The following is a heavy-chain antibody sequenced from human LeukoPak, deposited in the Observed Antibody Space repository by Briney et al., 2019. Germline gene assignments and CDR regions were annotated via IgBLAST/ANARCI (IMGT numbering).Heavy chain of an antibody. CDR2: ISYDGSNK. V-gene: IGHV3-30-3*01. CDR1: GFTFSSYA. CDR3: AREGAKRGYSGYDAMY. D-gene: IGHD5-12*01. Sequence: QTGGSLRLSCAASGFTFSSYAMHWVRQAPGKGLEWVAVISYDGSNKYYADSVKGRFTISRDNAKNSMYLEMNSLRAEDTAVYYCAREGAKRGYSGYDAMYWGQGTLVIVSS. J-gene: IGHJ4*02.